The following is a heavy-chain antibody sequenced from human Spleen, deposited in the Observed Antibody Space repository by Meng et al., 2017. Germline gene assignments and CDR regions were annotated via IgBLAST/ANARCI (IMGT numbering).Heavy chain of an antibody. CDR1: GGSFSGYY. CDR3: ARVRAAVSVVVPAAMVPWYPRVRGMDV. D-gene: IGHD2-2*01. J-gene: IGHJ6*02. V-gene: IGHV4-34*01. Sequence: SETLSLTCAVYGGSFSGYYWSWIRQPPGKGLEWIGEINHSGSTNYNPSLKSRVTISVDTSKNQFSLKLSSVTAADTAVYYCARVRAAVSVVVPAAMVPWYPRVRGMDVWGQGTTVTVS. CDR2: INHSGST.